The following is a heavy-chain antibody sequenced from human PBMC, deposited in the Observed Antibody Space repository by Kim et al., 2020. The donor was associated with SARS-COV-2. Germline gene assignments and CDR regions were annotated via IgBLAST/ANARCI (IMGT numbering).Heavy chain of an antibody. D-gene: IGHD3-10*01. CDR1: GGSISSYY. CDR3: ARGSGAGTYYQFDS. J-gene: IGHJ4*02. CDR2: IYYSGTT. V-gene: IGHV4-59*12. Sequence: SETLSLTCTVFGGSISSYYWSWIRQPPRKGLEWIGYIYYSGTTDYNPSLKSRVVMSVDTSKKEFSLKLTSVTAADTAVYYCARGSGAGTYYQFDSWGQGNLVTVSS.